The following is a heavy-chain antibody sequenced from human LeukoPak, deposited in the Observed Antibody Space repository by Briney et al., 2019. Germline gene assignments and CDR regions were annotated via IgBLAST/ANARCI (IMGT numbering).Heavy chain of an antibody. J-gene: IGHJ6*03. V-gene: IGHV4-34*12. Sequence: PSETLSLTCAVYGGSFSGYYWSWIRQPPGKGLEWIGEIIQSGSTNYNPSPKSRVTISVETSKNQFYPKLISITAADTPGSYCARWREAAGISYYYCYMDVWGKGTTVGVSS. CDR1: GGSFSGYY. CDR2: IIQSGST. D-gene: IGHD6-13*01. CDR3: ARWREAAGISYYYCYMDV.